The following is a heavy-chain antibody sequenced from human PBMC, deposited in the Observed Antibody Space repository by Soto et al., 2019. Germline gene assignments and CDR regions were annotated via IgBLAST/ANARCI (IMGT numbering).Heavy chain of an antibody. Sequence: PSETLSLTCTVSGGSIIDYYWSWIRQPPGKGLEWIGYIYYRGTTDYSPSLKSRVTISVDTSKNQFSLKLSSVTAADSAIYYCARQSGGYYYYGMDVWGQGTTVTVSS. CDR2: IYYRGTT. J-gene: IGHJ6*02. D-gene: IGHD1-26*01. CDR3: ARQSGGYYYYGMDV. V-gene: IGHV4-59*08. CDR1: GGSIIDYY.